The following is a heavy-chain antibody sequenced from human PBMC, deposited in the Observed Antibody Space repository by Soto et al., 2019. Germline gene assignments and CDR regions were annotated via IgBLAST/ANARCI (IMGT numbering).Heavy chain of an antibody. CDR3: ARRATTSAGHFDL. CDR2: IKQDGSEK. D-gene: IGHD1-26*01. CDR1: GFTFSNYW. J-gene: IGHJ2*01. V-gene: IGHV3-7*01. Sequence: GGSLRLSCAASGFTFSNYWMSWVRQAPGKGLEWVANIKQDGSEKNYKDSVKGRLTISRDNAKNSLSLQMNSLRVEDTAVYYCARRATTSAGHFDLWGRGTVVTVSS.